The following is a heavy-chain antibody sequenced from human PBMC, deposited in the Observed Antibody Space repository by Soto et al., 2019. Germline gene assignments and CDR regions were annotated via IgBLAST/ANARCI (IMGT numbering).Heavy chain of an antibody. CDR2: ISSPSSSI. CDR3: ARDLTFPPTRRGMDV. Sequence: EVQLVESGGGLVQPGGSLRLSCAASGLTFSTYSMNWVRQAPGKGLAWLSYISSPSSSIYYADSIKGRFTISRDNAKNLLYLQMNSLRDEDTAVYYCARDLTFPPTRRGMDVWGQGTTVTVSS. V-gene: IGHV3-48*02. CDR1: GLTFSTYS. J-gene: IGHJ6*02.